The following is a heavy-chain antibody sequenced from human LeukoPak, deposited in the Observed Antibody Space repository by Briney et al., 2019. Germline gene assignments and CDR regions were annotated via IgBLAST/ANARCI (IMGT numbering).Heavy chain of an antibody. V-gene: IGHV1-18*01. CDR2: ISVDNGNT. Sequence: ASVKVSCKASGGTFSSYAINWVRQAPGQGLEWMGGISVDNGNTNYAQKVQGRVTMTTDTSTSTVYMELRSLRSDDTAVYYCARDDGMVYVKFVDYWGQGTLVTVSS. CDR3: ARDDGMVYVKFVDY. D-gene: IGHD2-8*01. J-gene: IGHJ4*02. CDR1: GGTFSSYA.